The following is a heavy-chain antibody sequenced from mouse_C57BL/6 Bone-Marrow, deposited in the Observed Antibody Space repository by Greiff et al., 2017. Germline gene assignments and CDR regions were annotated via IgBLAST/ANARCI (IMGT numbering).Heavy chain of an antibody. CDR2: ISSGGSYT. J-gene: IGHJ4*01. V-gene: IGHV5-6*01. CDR1: GFTFSSYG. Sequence: EVNVVESGGDLVKPGGSLKLSCAASGFTFSSYGMSWVRQTPDKRLEWVATISSGGSYTYYPDSVKGRFTISRDNAKNTLYLQMSSLKSEDTAMYYCARHGNYLYYYAMDYWGQGTSVTVSS. CDR3: ARHGNYLYYYAMDY. D-gene: IGHD2-1*01.